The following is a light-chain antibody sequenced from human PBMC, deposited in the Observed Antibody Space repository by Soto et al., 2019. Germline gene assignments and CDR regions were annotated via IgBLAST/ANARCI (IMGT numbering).Light chain of an antibody. J-gene: IGKJ2*01. Sequence: IVMTQSPATLSVSPGERATLSCRASQSVGYNLAWYQQKPGQAPRLLIYGASIRATGIPARFSGSRSGTDVTLTISRLQLEDFAVYSCEQYTNLVFTFGLGTKLEVK. V-gene: IGKV3-15*01. CDR3: EQYTNLVFT. CDR2: GAS. CDR1: QSVGYN.